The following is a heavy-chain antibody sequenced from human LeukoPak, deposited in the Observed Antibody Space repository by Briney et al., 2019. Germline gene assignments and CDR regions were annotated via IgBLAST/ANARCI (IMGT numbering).Heavy chain of an antibody. CDR1: GYTFTSYG. CDR3: ARDLPGYCSSTSCYTHSSYGMDV. J-gene: IGHJ6*02. CDR2: ISAYNGNT. V-gene: IGHV1-18*01. D-gene: IGHD2-2*02. Sequence: GASVKVSCKASGYTFTSYGISWVRQAPGQGLEWMGWISAYNGNTNYAQKLQGRVTMTTVTSTSTAYMELRSLRSDDTAVYYCARDLPGYCSSTSCYTHSSYGMDVWGQGTTVTVSS.